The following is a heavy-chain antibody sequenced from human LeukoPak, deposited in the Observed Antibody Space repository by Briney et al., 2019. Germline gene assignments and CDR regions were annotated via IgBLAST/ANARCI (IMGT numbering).Heavy chain of an antibody. V-gene: IGHV4-4*07. CDR3: ARHASDWYSSSHAWFDP. CDR1: GGSISSYY. CDR2: IYTSGST. J-gene: IGHJ5*02. Sequence: PSETLSLTCTVSGGSISSYYWSWIRQPAGKGLEWIGRIYTSGSTNYNPSLKSRVTMSVDTSKNQFSLKLSSVTAADTAVYYCARHASDWYSSSHAWFDPCGQGTLVTVSS. D-gene: IGHD6-13*01.